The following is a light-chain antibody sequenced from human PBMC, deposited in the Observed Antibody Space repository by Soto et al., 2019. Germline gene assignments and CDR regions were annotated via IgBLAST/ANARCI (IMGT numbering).Light chain of an antibody. V-gene: IGKV3-20*01. CDR2: GAS. CDR3: QQYGRSPWT. Sequence: EIVLTQSPGTLSLSPGERATLSCRASQSVNSNYLAWYLHKPGQAPRLLIYGASSRATGIPDRFSGSGSGTDFILTISRLESEDFAVYYCQQYGRSPWTFGQGTKVDIK. CDR1: QSVNSNY. J-gene: IGKJ1*01.